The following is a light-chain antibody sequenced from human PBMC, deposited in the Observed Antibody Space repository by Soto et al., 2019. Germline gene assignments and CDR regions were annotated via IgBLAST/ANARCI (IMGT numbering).Light chain of an antibody. J-gene: IGLJ1*01. Sequence: QSALNQPAPVSGSPGQSITISCTGTSSDVGGYNYVSWYQQHPGKAPKLMIYDVSNRPSGVSNRFSGSKSGNTASLTISGLQAEDEADYYCSSYTSCSTPFVFGTGTKVPVL. V-gene: IGLV2-14*01. CDR3: SSYTSCSTPFV. CDR2: DVS. CDR1: SSDVGGYNY.